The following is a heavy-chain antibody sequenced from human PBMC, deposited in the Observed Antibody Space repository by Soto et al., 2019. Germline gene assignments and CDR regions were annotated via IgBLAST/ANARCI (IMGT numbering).Heavy chain of an antibody. J-gene: IGHJ4*02. D-gene: IGHD1-7*01. CDR1: GYTFTSYG. V-gene: IGHV1-18*01. CDR2: ISAYNGNT. CDR3: ARRISNWNYEDY. Sequence: ASVKVSCKASGYTFTSYGISWVRQAPGQGLEWMGWISAYNGNTNYAQKLQGRVTMATDTSTSTAYMELRSLRSDDTAVYYCARRISNWNYEDYWGQGTLVTVSS.